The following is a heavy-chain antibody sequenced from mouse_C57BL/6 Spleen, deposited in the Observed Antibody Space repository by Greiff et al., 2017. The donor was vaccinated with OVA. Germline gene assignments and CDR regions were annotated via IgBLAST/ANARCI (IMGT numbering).Heavy chain of an antibody. CDR3: ATPIGYGSSYY. J-gene: IGHJ2*01. V-gene: IGHV1-22*01. Sequence: VKQSHGKSLEWIGYINPNNGGTSYNQKFKGKATLTVNKSSSTAYMELRSLTSEDSAVYYCATPIGYGSSYYWGQGTTLTVSS. CDR2: INPNNGGT. D-gene: IGHD1-1*01.